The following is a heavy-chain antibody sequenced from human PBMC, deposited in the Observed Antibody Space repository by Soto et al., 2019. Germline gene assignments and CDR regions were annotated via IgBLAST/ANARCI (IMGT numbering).Heavy chain of an antibody. D-gene: IGHD2-2*01. CDR1: GFTFSSYA. J-gene: IGHJ5*02. CDR2: ISYNGNYL. Sequence: QVQLVESGGGVVQPGGSLRLSCAASGFTFSSYAMHWVRQAPGKGLEWVAAISYNGNYLFYADSVKGRFTISRDSSKSTLSLQMTSLRVEDTAVYYCASANTNCCFNWFDPWGQGTLVTVSS. CDR3: ASANTNCCFNWFDP. V-gene: IGHV3-30-3*01.